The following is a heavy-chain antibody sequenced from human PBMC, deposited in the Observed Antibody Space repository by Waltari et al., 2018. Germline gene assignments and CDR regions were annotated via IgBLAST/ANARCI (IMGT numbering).Heavy chain of an antibody. CDR1: GFRFSNYW. J-gene: IGHJ6*02. CDR3: ARLAPRTYRSPVPGRHYYYGMDV. D-gene: IGHD3-10*01. V-gene: IGHV3-74*01. Sequence: EERLLESGGGLVQPGDSLRLSCAGSGFRFSNYWMNWVRQAPGKGLVWVARSGNDETSISYADSVKGRLTISRDNAKNTVYLQMKRLRVEDTAVYYCARLAPRTYRSPVPGRHYYYGMDVWGQGTTVTVSS. CDR2: SGNDETSI.